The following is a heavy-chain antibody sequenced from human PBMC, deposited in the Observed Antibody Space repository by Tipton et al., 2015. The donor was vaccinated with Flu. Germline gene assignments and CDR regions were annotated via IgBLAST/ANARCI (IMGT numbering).Heavy chain of an antibody. CDR3: ASPGDKKDDFWSDHAFCY. V-gene: IGHV4-34*01. D-gene: IGHD3-3*01. CDR2: INHGGIT. J-gene: IGHJ4*02. Sequence: TLSLTCAVYGASFSGYYWSWIRQPPGKGLEWIGEINHGGITNYSPSLKSRITISVDTSKNQFSLNLSSVTAADTAVYYCASPGDKKDDFWSDHAFCYWGQGTVVTVS. CDR1: GASFSGYY.